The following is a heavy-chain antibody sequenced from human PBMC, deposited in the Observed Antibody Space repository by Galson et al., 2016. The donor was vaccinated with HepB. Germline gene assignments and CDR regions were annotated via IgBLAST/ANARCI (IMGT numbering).Heavy chain of an antibody. Sequence: SLRLSCAASGFTFSSYAMSWVRQAPGEGLEWVSAISGSGGSTYYADSVTGRFTISRGNSKNTLYLQMNSLRAEDTAVYYCAKGRVSGKRGLDFDYWGQGTLVTVSS. D-gene: IGHD3-10*01. CDR3: AKGRVSGKRGLDFDY. CDR2: ISGSGGST. V-gene: IGHV3-23*01. CDR1: GFTFSSYA. J-gene: IGHJ4*02.